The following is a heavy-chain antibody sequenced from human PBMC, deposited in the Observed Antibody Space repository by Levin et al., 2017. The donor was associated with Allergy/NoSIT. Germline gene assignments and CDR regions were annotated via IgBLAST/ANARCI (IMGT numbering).Heavy chain of an antibody. Sequence: GGSLRLSCAASGFTFSSYSMNWVRQAPGKGLEWVSYISSSSSTIYYADSVKGRFTISRDNAKNSLYLQMNSLRAEDTAVYYCARMQWLEKGDYWGQGTLVTVSS. D-gene: IGHD6-19*01. CDR3: ARMQWLEKGDY. V-gene: IGHV3-48*01. CDR1: GFTFSSYS. CDR2: ISSSSSTI. J-gene: IGHJ4*02.